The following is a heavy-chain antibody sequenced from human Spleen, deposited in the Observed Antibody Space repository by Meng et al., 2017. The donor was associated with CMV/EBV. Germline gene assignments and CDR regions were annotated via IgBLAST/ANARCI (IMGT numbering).Heavy chain of an antibody. D-gene: IGHD6-6*01. J-gene: IGHJ6*02. CDR3: ARGGTFEYSSTDYYYYGMDV. CDR1: GGSFSGYY. V-gene: IGHV4-34*01. Sequence: GSLRLSCAVYGGSFSGYYWSWIRQPPGKGLEWIGEINHSGSTNYNPSLKSRVTISVDTSKNQFSLKLSSVTAADTAVYYCARGGTFEYSSTDYYYYGMDVWGQGTTVTVSS. CDR2: INHSGST.